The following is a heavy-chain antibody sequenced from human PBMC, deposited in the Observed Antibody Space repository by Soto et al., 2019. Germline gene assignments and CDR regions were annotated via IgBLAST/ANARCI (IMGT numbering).Heavy chain of an antibody. J-gene: IGHJ4*02. V-gene: IGHV3-33*01. CDR1: GFTFSNHG. CDR2: ISYDGRNK. D-gene: IGHD2-15*01. CDR3: ARDRGWSRSHYFDS. Sequence: QVQSVESGGGVVQPGTSLRLSCAVSGFTFSNHGMHWVRQAPGKGLEWVAFISYDGRNKEYVDSLKGRFTISRDNFKDTLFLQMNTLRADDTAVYYCARDRGWSRSHYFDSWGKGTLVTVSS.